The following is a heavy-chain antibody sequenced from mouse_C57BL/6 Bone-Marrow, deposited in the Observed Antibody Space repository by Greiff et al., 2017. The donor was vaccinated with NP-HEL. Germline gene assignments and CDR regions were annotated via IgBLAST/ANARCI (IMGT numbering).Heavy chain of an antibody. CDR2: VYPGGGYT. CDR3: AREGGHFGY. V-gene: IGHV1-63*01. J-gene: IGHJ2*01. Sequence: VKLVESGAELVRPGTSVKMSCKASGYTFTNYWIGWAKQRPGHGLEWIGDVYPGGGYTNYNEKFKGKATLTADKSSSTAYMQFSSLTSEDSAIYYCAREGGHFGYWGQGTTLTVSS. CDR1: GYTFTNYW.